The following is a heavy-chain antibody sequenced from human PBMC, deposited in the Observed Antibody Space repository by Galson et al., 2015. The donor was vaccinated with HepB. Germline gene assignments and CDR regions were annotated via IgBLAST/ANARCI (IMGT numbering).Heavy chain of an antibody. CDR1: GYTFTSYG. CDR3: ARDHGPYLEMATSEFDY. CDR2: ISAYNGNT. D-gene: IGHD5-24*01. Sequence: SVKVSCKASGYTFTSYGISWVRQAPGQGLEWMGWISAYNGNTNYAQKLQGRVTMTTDTSTSTAYMELRSLRSDDTAVYYCARDHGPYLEMATSEFDYWGQGTLVTVSS. J-gene: IGHJ4*02. V-gene: IGHV1-18*01.